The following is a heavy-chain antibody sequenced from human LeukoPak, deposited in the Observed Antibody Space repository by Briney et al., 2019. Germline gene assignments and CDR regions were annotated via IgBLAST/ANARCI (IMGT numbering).Heavy chain of an antibody. CDR2: IIPIFGTA. CDR1: GGTFSSYA. D-gene: IGHD6-6*01. V-gene: IGHV1-69*13. CDR3: ARGLNIAARSFDP. Sequence: ASVKVSCKASGGTFSSYAISWVRQAPGQGLEWMGGIIPIFGTANYAQKFQGRVTITADESTSTAYMELSSLRSEDTAVYYCARGLNIAARSFDPWGQGTLVTVSS. J-gene: IGHJ5*02.